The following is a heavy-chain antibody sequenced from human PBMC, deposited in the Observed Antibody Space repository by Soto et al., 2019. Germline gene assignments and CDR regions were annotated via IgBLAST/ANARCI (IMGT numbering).Heavy chain of an antibody. V-gene: IGHV3-30*18. CDR1: GFTFSSYA. CDR2: ISYDGSNK. CDR3: AKEILGYCSGGSCSGPSMDV. Sequence: GGSLRLSCAASGFTFSSYAMSWVRQAPGKGLEWVAVISYDGSNKYYADSVKGRFTISRDNSKNTLYLQMNSLRAEDTAVYYCAKEILGYCSGGSCSGPSMDVWGQGTTVTVSS. J-gene: IGHJ6*02. D-gene: IGHD2-15*01.